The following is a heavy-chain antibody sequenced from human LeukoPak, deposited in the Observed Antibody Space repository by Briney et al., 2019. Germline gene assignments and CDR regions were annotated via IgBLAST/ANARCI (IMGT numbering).Heavy chain of an antibody. Sequence: SETLSLTCTVSGGSISSYYWSWIRQPSGKGLGWIGYIYYSGSTNYNPPLKSRVTISVDTSKNQFSLKLSSVTAADTAVYYCARNYYDSSGFGYWGQGTLVTVSS. CDR3: ARNYYDSSGFGY. CDR2: IYYSGST. V-gene: IGHV4-59*01. J-gene: IGHJ4*02. D-gene: IGHD3-22*01. CDR1: GGSISSYY.